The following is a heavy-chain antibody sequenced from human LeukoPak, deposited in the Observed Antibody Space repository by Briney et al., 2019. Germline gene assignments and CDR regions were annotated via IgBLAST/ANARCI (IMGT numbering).Heavy chain of an antibody. J-gene: IGHJ4*02. Sequence: GGSLRLSCAASGFIVSNNYMSWVRQAPGKGLEWVSIIYKDGSTYYADSVKGRFTISRDNAKNSLYLQMNSLRAEDTAVYYCARDPGYSYGHHFDYWGQGTLVTVSS. CDR1: GFIVSNNY. V-gene: IGHV3-53*01. CDR3: ARDPGYSYGHHFDY. CDR2: IYKDGST. D-gene: IGHD5-18*01.